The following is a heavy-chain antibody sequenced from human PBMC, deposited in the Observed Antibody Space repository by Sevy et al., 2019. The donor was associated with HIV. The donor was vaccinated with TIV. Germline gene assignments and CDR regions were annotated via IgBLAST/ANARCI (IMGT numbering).Heavy chain of an antibody. V-gene: IGHV3-30*04. Sequence: GGYLRLSCAASGFTFSSYALHWFRQAPGKGLEWLAVISHDEILKEYADSVKGRFTISRDSSKNTIYLEMNSLRPEDTAVYYCLTDLPHLLPWELSRGSDYWGQGTLVTVSS. D-gene: IGHD3-16*01. CDR3: LTDLPHLLPWELSRGSDY. CDR1: GFTFSSYA. J-gene: IGHJ4*02. CDR2: ISHDEILK.